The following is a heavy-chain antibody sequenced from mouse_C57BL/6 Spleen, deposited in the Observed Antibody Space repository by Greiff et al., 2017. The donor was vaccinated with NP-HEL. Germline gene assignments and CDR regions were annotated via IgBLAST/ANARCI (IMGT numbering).Heavy chain of an antibody. CDR3: ARGTPNWYFDG. Sequence: QVQLQQSGAELVKPGASVKISCKASGYAFSSYWMNWVKQRPGKGLEWIGQIYTGEGDTNYNGKFKGKATLTADKSSSTAYMQLSSLTSEDSAVYFCARGTPNWYFDGWGTGTTVTVSS. V-gene: IGHV1-80*01. CDR1: GYAFSSYW. J-gene: IGHJ1*03. CDR2: IYTGEGDT. D-gene: IGHD3-3*01.